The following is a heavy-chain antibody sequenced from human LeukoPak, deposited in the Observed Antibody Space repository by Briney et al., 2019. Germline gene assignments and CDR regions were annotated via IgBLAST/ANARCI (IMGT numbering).Heavy chain of an antibody. J-gene: IGHJ4*02. Sequence: PGGSLRLSCAASGFTFSSYAMSWVRQAPGKGLEWVSAISGSGGSTYYADSVKGRFTISRDNSKNTLYLQMNSLRAEDTAVYYCANGNGKWLTGTFDYWGQGTLVTVSS. CDR1: GFTFSSYA. V-gene: IGHV3-23*01. CDR2: ISGSGGST. D-gene: IGHD6-19*01. CDR3: ANGNGKWLTGTFDY.